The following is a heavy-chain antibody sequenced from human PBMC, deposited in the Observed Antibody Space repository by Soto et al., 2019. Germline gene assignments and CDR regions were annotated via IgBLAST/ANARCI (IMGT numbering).Heavy chain of an antibody. J-gene: IGHJ5*02. CDR2: IYYSGST. CDR1: GGSISSGGYY. CDR3: AINYYDSSGYFVFGP. V-gene: IGHV4-31*03. Sequence: SETLSLTCTVSGGSISSGGYYWSWIRQHPGKGLEWIGYIYYSGSTYYNPSLKSRVTISVDTSKNQFSLKLSSVTAADTAVYYCAINYYDSSGYFVFGPWGQGTLVTVSS. D-gene: IGHD3-22*01.